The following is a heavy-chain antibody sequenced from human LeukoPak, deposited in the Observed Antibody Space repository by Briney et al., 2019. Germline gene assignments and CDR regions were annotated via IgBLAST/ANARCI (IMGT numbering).Heavy chain of an antibody. V-gene: IGHV3-23*01. CDR1: GFIFSSYA. CDR3: ARQMIVVVYGFDI. J-gene: IGHJ3*02. D-gene: IGHD2-21*01. Sequence: GGSLRLSCAVSGFIFSSYAMSWVRQAPGKGLEWVSVISDSGGSTYYADSVKGRFTISRDNSKNTLYLQMNSLRAEDTALYFCARQMIVVVYGFDIWGQGTMVTVSS. CDR2: ISDSGGST.